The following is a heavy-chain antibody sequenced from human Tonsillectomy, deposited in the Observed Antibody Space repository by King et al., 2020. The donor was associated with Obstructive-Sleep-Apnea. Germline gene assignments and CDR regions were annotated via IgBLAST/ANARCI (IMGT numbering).Heavy chain of an antibody. CDR2: IYHNGRT. J-gene: IGHJ4*02. V-gene: IGHV4-4*02. Sequence: QLQESGPGLVKPSVTLSLTCAVSVCASSSTNCWSWCRQPPGQGLDGIVEIYHNGRTNYNPSLKNRVTIIIDKSEEQFSLKLTSMTAADTAVYYCASGNSTSPGYWGQGTLVTVSS. D-gene: IGHD2/OR15-2a*01. CDR1: VCASSSTNC. CDR3: ASGNSTSPGY.